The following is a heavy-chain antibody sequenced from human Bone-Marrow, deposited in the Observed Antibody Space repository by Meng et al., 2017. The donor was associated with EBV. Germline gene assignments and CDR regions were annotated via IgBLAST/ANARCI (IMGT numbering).Heavy chain of an antibody. CDR3: ARDPFGGKAYCGGDCQDY. CDR1: GFTFSSYT. V-gene: IGHV3-21*01. D-gene: IGHD2-21*02. Sequence: EVKLVESGGXLVKPGGSXRLSCAASGFTFSSYTMNWVRQAPGKGLECVSLISSSSTYIYYADSVKGRFTISRDNAKNSLYLQMNSLRAEDTAVYYCARDPFGGKAYCGGDCQDYWGQGTLVTVSS. J-gene: IGHJ4*02. CDR2: ISSSSTYI.